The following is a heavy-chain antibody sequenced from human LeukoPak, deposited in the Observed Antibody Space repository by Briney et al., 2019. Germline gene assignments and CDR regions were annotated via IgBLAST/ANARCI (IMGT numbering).Heavy chain of an antibody. CDR3: ARLLLVPAAIGDAFDI. J-gene: IGHJ3*02. D-gene: IGHD2-2*01. CDR1: GGTFSSYA. Sequence: SVKVSCKASGGTFSSYAISWVRQAPGQGLEWTGGIIPIFGTANYAQKFQGRVTITADESTSTAYMELSSLRSEDTAVYYCARLLLVPAAIGDAFDIWGQGTMVTVSS. CDR2: IIPIFGTA. V-gene: IGHV1-69*13.